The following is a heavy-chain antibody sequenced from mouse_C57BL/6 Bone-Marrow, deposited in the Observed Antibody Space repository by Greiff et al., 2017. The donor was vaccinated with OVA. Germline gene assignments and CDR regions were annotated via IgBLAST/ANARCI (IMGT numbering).Heavy chain of an antibody. Sequence: QVQLQQSGPGILQPSQTLSLTCSFSGFSLRTLGMGVGWIRQPSGKGLEWLAHIWWDDDKYYNPALKSRLTLSKDTPKNQIFLKIANVDTADTATYYCARNYYGSSSWFAYWGQGTLVTVSA. CDR3: ARNYYGSSSWFAY. V-gene: IGHV8-8*01. CDR1: GFSLRTLGMG. D-gene: IGHD1-1*01. CDR2: IWWDDDK. J-gene: IGHJ3*01.